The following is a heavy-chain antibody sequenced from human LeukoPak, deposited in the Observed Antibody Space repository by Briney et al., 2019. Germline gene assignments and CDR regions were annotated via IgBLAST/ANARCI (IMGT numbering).Heavy chain of an antibody. CDR1: GFTCSSYS. Sequence: GGSLRLSCAASGFTCSSYSMNWVRQAPGNGLEWVSSISSSSSYIYYADSVKGRFTISRDNAKNSLYLQMDSLRAEDTAVYYCARESLYCSSTSCALNYWFDPWGQGTLVTVSS. CDR2: ISSSSSYI. CDR3: ARESLYCSSTSCALNYWFDP. D-gene: IGHD2-2*01. J-gene: IGHJ5*02. V-gene: IGHV3-21*01.